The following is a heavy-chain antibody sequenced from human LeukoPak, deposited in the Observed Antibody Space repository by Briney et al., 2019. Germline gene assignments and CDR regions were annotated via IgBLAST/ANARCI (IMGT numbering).Heavy chain of an antibody. D-gene: IGHD1-1*01. CDR2: IYYSGST. V-gene: IGHV4-39*01. CDR3: ARRSQLGSYFDS. Sequence: SETLSLTCTVPGGSISSSSYYWGWIRQPPGKGLEWIGSIYYSGSTYYNPSLKSRVTISVDTSKNEFSLKLSSVTAADTAVYYCARRSQLGSYFDSWGQGTLVTVSS. CDR1: GGSISSSSYY. J-gene: IGHJ4*02.